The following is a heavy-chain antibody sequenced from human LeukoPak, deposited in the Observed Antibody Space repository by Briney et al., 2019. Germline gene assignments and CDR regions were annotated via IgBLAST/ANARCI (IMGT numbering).Heavy chain of an antibody. V-gene: IGHV3-23*01. CDR2: ISGSGGST. D-gene: IGHD6-6*01. CDR3: AKDEQLVSY. J-gene: IGHJ4*02. CDR1: GFTFSRYA. Sequence: GGSLRLSCSASGFTFSRYAIHWVRQAPGKGLEWVSAISGSGGSTYYADSVKGRFTISRDNSKNTLYLQMNSLRAEDTAVYYCAKDEQLVSYWGQGTLVTVSS.